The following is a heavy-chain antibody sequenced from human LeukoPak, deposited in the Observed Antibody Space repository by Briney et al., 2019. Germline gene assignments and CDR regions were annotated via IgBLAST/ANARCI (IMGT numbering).Heavy chain of an antibody. CDR3: ARDNAPYTTTSSGLGLFDY. CDR1: GFTVSSNY. V-gene: IGHV3-53*01. Sequence: GGSLRLSCAASGFTVSSNYMNWVRQAPGMGLEWVSVIYSGGRTYYGDSVKGRFTISRDNSKNTLYLQMNSLRAEHTAVYYCARDNAPYTTTSSGLGLFDYWGQGTLVTVSS. CDR2: IYSGGRT. J-gene: IGHJ4*02. D-gene: IGHD6-6*01.